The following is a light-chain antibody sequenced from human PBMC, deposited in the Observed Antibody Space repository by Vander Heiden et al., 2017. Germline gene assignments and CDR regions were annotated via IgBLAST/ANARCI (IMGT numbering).Light chain of an antibody. CDR3: QHYQTLPWT. Sequence: IQLTQSPSSLSAAVGDRVTITCQASQDISNHLDWYQQTPGKAPKFLIYDVSNLETGVPPRFGGSGSGTDLTFTISSLQPEDVGTYYCQHYQTLPWTFGQGTKVEIK. CDR1: QDISNH. V-gene: IGKV1-33*01. J-gene: IGKJ1*01. CDR2: DVS.